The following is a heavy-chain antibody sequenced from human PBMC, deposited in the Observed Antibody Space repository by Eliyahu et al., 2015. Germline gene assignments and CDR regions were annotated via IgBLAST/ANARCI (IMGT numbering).Heavy chain of an antibody. CDR3: ARDWSGSDY. CDR2: ISSSSSYI. D-gene: IGHD3-3*01. J-gene: IGHJ4*02. CDR1: GFTFSTYS. Sequence: EVQLVESGGGLVKPGGSLRLSXAAXGFTFSTYSMNWVRQAPGKGLEWVSSISSSSSYIYYADSVKGRFTISRDDAKNSLYLQMNSLRVEDTSVYYCARDWSGSDYWGQGTLVTVSS. V-gene: IGHV3-21*01.